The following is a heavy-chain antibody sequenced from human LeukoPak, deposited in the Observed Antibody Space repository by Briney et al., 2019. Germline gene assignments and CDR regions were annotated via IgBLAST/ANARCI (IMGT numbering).Heavy chain of an antibody. D-gene: IGHD3-22*01. CDR2: IYPGDSDT. V-gene: IGHV5-51*01. J-gene: IGHJ4*02. CDR3: ARLLSDISGYYLSYFDY. Sequence: GESLKISCKGSGYSFTSYWIGWVRQMPGKGLEWMGIIYPGDSDTRYSPSFQGQVTISADKSISTAYLQWSSLKASDTAMYYCARLLSDISGYYLSYFDYWGQGTLVTVSS. CDR1: GYSFTSYW.